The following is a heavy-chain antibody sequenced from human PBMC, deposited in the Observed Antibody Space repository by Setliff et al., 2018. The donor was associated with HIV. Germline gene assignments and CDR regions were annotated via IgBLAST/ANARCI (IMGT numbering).Heavy chain of an antibody. CDR3: ARGRRGYNFRLDY. Sequence: SETLSLTCTVSGGSISSGGYYWSWIRQHPGKGLEWIGYIYYSGSTYYNPSLKSRVTISVDTSKNQFSLKLTSVTAADTAFHYCARGRRGYNFRLDYWGPGTLVTVSS. CDR2: IYYSGST. CDR1: GGSISSGGYY. J-gene: IGHJ4*02. V-gene: IGHV4-31*03. D-gene: IGHD3-22*01.